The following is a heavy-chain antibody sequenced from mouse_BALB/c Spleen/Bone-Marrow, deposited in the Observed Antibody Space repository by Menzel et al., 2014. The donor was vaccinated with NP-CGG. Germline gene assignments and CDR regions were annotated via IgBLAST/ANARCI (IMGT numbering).Heavy chain of an antibody. J-gene: IGHJ2*01. D-gene: IGHD6-2*01. V-gene: IGHV1S26*01. CDR2: INPSSSYT. Sequence: VQLQQSGAELVKPGASVKLSCSASGFNIKDTYMHWVKQRPGQGLEWIGFINPSSSYTNYNQKFKDKATLTADKSSSTAYMQLSSLTSEDSAVYYCARVLRWSLDYWGQGTTLTVSS. CDR1: GFNIKDTY. CDR3: ARVLRWSLDY.